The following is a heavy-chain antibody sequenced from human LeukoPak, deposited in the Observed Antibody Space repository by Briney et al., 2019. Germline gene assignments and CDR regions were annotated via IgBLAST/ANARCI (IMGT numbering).Heavy chain of an antibody. V-gene: IGHV3-23*01. CDR2: ITGDGKII. CDR1: GFTFRTYA. D-gene: IGHD5-24*01. CDR3: TKDRQPDGLYNFDY. Sequence: GGSLRLSCAASGFTFRTYAMNWVRQAPGKGLGWVSVITGDGKIIYYADSEKGRFSISRDNSRNTLYLQMNSLRAEDTATYYCTKDRQPDGLYNFDYWGQGTQVSVSS. J-gene: IGHJ4*02.